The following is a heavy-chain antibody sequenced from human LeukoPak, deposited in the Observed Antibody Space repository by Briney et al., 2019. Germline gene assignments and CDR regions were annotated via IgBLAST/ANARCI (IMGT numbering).Heavy chain of an antibody. V-gene: IGHV4-59*12. Sequence: PSETLSLTCTVSGGSISSYYWSWIRQPPGKGLEWIGYIYYSGSTNYNPSLKSRVTMSVDTSKNQFSLKLSSVTAADTAVYYCARDLFGAPDYWGQGTLVTVSS. CDR2: IYYSGST. CDR1: GGSISSYY. D-gene: IGHD3-10*01. J-gene: IGHJ4*02. CDR3: ARDLFGAPDY.